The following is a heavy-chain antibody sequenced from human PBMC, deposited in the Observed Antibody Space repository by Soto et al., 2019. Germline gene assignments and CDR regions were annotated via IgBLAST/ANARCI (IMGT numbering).Heavy chain of an antibody. J-gene: IGHJ4*02. CDR3: ARHNPYYYGSGSYVGRFDY. CDR2: IYYSGST. Sequence: QLQLQESGPGLVKPSETLSLTCTVSGGSISSTSYYWGWLRQPPGKGLEWSGSIYYSGSTYYNPSLKSRVTISVDTSKTQCSLKLSSVTAADTAVYFCARHNPYYYGSGSYVGRFDYWGQGTLVTVSS. D-gene: IGHD3-10*01. CDR1: GGSISSTSYY. V-gene: IGHV4-39*01.